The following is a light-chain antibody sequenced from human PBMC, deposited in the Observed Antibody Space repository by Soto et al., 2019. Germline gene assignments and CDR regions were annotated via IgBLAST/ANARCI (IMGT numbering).Light chain of an antibody. V-gene: IGKV1-39*01. CDR2: AAS. CDR1: QRISTY. CDR3: QQSYSTTWT. Sequence: DVQMSHSLSSLSASVCDRVTITFRASQRISTYLHWFQQKPGKAPKLLIYAASSLQSGVPSRFSGSGSETDFTLTISSLQPEDFATYSCQQSYSTTWTFGQGTKVDI. J-gene: IGKJ1*01.